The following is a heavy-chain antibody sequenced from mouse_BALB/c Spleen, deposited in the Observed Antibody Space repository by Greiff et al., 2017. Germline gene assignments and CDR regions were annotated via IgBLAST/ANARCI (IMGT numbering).Heavy chain of an antibody. CDR2: ISSGGSYT. D-gene: IGHD2-3*01. CDR3: TREIYDGYYGYAMDY. CDR1: GFTFSRYT. Sequence: EVKLVESGGGLVKPGGSLKLSCAASGFTFSRYTMSWVRQTPEKRMEWVDTISSGGSYTYYPDSVKGRFTISRDNAKNTLYLQMSSLKSEDTAMYYCTREIYDGYYGYAMDYWGQGTSVTVSS. V-gene: IGHV5-6-4*01. J-gene: IGHJ4*01.